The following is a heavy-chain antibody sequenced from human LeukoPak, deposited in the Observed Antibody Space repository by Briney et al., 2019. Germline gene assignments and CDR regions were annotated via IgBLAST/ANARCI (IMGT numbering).Heavy chain of an antibody. Sequence: SVKVSCKASGGTFSSYAISWVRQAPGQGLEWMGGIIPIFGTANYAQEFQGRVTITTDESTSTAYMELSSLRSEDTAVYYCARTPYNWNYFYYFDYWGQGTLVTASS. V-gene: IGHV1-69*05. CDR2: IIPIFGTA. J-gene: IGHJ4*02. D-gene: IGHD1-7*01. CDR1: GGTFSSYA. CDR3: ARTPYNWNYFYYFDY.